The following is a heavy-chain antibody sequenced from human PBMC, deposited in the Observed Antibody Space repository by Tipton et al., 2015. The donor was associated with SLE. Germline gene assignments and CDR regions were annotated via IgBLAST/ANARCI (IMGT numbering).Heavy chain of an antibody. CDR3: TTQELSGFRRLGAFDI. D-gene: IGHD5-18*01. V-gene: IGHV3-15*01. CDR1: GFTFSNAW. Sequence: SLRLSCAASGFTFSNAWMSWVRQAPGKGLEWVGRIKSKTDGGTTDYAAPVIGRFTISRDDSKNTLYLQMNSLKTEVTAVYYCTTQELSGFRRLGAFDIWGQGTLVPVSS. J-gene: IGHJ3*02. CDR2: IKSKTDGGTT.